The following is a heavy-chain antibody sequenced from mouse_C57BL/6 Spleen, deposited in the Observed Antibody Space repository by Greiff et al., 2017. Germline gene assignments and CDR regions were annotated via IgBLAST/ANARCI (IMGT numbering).Heavy chain of an antibody. CDR3: AREVMSAMDY. V-gene: IGHV5-17*01. J-gene: IGHJ4*01. CDR2: ISSGSSTI. D-gene: IGHD2-2*01. Sequence: DVHLVESGGGLVKPGGSLKLSCAASGFTFSDYGMHWVRQAPEKGLEWVAYISSGSSTIYYADTVKGRFTISRDTAKNTLFLQMTSLRSEDTAMYYCAREVMSAMDYWGQGTSVTVSS. CDR1: GFTFSDYG.